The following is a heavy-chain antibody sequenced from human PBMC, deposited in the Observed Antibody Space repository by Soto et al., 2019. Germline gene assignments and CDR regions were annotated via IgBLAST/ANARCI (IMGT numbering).Heavy chain of an antibody. D-gene: IGHD2-8*01. CDR3: ARSSGWRQVGVYNYGLDV. V-gene: IGHV3-11*06. CDR1: GFFLSNNW. Sequence: VQLVESGGGWVKPGESLRLSWIGSGFFLSNNWMTWIRQAPGKGLEWVSYISASGDYTIYADSLKGRFTISRDNARNSLWIEINSLTAEDTGVYYCARSSGWRQVGVYNYGLDVWGQGTTVIVSS. J-gene: IGHJ6*02. CDR2: ISASGDYT.